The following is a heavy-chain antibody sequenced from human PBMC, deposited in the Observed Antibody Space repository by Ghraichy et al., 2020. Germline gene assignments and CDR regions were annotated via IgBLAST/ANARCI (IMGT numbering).Heavy chain of an antibody. D-gene: IGHD6-6*01. V-gene: IGHV3-33*01. J-gene: IGHJ4*02. CDR2: IWAGGSNK. Sequence: GGSLRLSCNASGFSFSSYGFHWVRQAPGKGLEWVSLIWAGGSNKYYADFVKGLFTTSREDSSSTVHLEMNSRRAEETAVYSWTRMSAITGRPDGGRIDYWGQGPLITV. CDR3: TRMSAITGRPDGGRIDY. CDR1: GFSFSSYG.